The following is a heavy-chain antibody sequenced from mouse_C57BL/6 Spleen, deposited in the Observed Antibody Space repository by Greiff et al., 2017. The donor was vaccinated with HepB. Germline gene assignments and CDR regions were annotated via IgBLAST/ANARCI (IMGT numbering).Heavy chain of an antibody. D-gene: IGHD2-2*01. Sequence: QVQLQQSGAELVKPGASVKISCKASGYAFSSYWMNWVKQRPGKGLEWIGQIHPGDGDTNYNGKFKGKATLTADKSSSTAYMQLSSLTSEDSAVYFCARSYGYGGAMDYWGQGTSVTVSS. CDR2: IHPGDGDT. CDR3: ARSYGYGGAMDY. J-gene: IGHJ4*01. CDR1: GYAFSSYW. V-gene: IGHV1-80*01.